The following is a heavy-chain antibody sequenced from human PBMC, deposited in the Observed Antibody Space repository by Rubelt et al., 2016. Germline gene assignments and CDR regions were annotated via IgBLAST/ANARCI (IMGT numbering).Heavy chain of an antibody. CDR1: GSTFSSYA. CDR2: ISGSGGTT. Sequence: ESGGGLVQPGGSLRLSCAVSGSTFSSYAMTWVRQAPGKGLEWVSVISGSGGTTYYADSVKGRFTISRDNSKNTLYLQMNSLRAEDTAVYYCAKAGYTSGWFNWFDPWGQGTLVTVSS. J-gene: IGHJ5*02. CDR3: AKAGYTSGWFNWFDP. D-gene: IGHD6-19*01. V-gene: IGHV3-23*01.